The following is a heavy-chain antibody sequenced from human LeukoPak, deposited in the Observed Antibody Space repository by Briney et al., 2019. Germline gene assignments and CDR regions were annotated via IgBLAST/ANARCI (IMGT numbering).Heavy chain of an antibody. D-gene: IGHD4/OR15-4a*01. V-gene: IGHV3-23*01. CDR3: AKSGLSRFDY. CDR1: GFTFSGYA. Sequence: GGSLRLSCAASGFTFSGYAMSWVRQAPGKGLEWVSAFSGSGGSTYYADSVKGRFTISRDNSKNTLYLQMNSLRAEDTAVYYCAKSGLSRFDYWGQGTVVTVSS. CDR2: FSGSGGST. J-gene: IGHJ4*02.